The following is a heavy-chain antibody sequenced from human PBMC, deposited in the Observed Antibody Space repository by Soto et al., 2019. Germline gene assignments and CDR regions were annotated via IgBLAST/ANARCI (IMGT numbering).Heavy chain of an antibody. CDR2: LIPMFDIK. Sequence: QVLLVQSGAEVKKAGSSVKVSCKTSGGTFSSYSFSWVRQAPGQGLEWLGRLIPMFDIKNYAQKFQGRVTTTVDQSTSTVYLELSRLRSEDTAVYYCTRDRDVTNASSVRSYWGQGTPVTVSS. V-gene: IGHV1-69*08. J-gene: IGHJ4*02. D-gene: IGHD4-4*01. CDR3: TRDRDVTNASSVRSY. CDR1: GGTFSSYS.